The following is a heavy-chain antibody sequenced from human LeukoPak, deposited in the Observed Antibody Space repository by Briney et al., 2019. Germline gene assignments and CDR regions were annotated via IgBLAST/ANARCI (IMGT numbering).Heavy chain of an antibody. CDR1: GFTFSSYS. CDR3: AREDLLPDYYGSGRGDV. CDR2: ISSSSSTI. D-gene: IGHD3-10*01. J-gene: IGHJ6*02. Sequence: PGGSLRLSCAASGFTFSSYSMNWVRQAPGKGLEWVSYISSSSSTIYYTDSVKGRFTISRDNAKNSLYLQMNSLRAEDTAVYYCAREDLLPDYYGSGRGDVWGQGTTVTVSS. V-gene: IGHV3-48*04.